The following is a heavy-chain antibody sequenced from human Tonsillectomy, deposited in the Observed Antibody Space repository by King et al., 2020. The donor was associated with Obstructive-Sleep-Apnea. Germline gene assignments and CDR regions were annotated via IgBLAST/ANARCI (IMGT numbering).Heavy chain of an antibody. V-gene: IGHV3-11*01. D-gene: IGHD3-9*01. CDR3: ARGSPDREASIFWPLSDYYGMDV. CDR2: ISSSGSTI. CDR1: GFTFSDYY. Sequence: VQLVESGGGLVKPGGSLRLSCAASGFTFSDYYMSWIRQAPGKGLEWVSYISSSGSTIYYADSVKGRFTISRENAKNSLYLQMNSLRAEDTAVYYCARGSPDREASIFWPLSDYYGMDVWGQGTTVTVSS. J-gene: IGHJ6*02.